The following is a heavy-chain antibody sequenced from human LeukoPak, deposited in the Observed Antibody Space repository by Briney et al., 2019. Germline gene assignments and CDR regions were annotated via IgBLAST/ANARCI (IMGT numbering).Heavy chain of an antibody. J-gene: IGHJ4*02. CDR1: GDSISCCY. Sequence: SDTLSLTCAVSGDSISCCYWNWIRQSAGKGLEWIGRVFISGSTNYNPSLQGRVTMSVDKSKSQFSLSLSSVAAADTAVYYCVRQGYNYGAFNAWGQGTLVTVSS. D-gene: IGHD5-18*01. CDR3: VRQGYNYGAFNA. V-gene: IGHV4-4*07. CDR2: VFISGST.